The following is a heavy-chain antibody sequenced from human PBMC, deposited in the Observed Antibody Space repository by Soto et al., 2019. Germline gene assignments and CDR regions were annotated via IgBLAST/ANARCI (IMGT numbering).Heavy chain of an antibody. CDR1: GFTFSGFA. Sequence: GSLRLSCGASGFTFSGFAMSWVRQAPGKGLEWVSGINGGGVSTYYAESVKGRFTISRDNSKNTVYLQMNSLRAEDTAVYYCAKSPRYCTNGLCYPVYYFDYWGQGSLVSVSS. J-gene: IGHJ4*02. V-gene: IGHV3-23*01. CDR2: INGGGVST. CDR3: AKSPRYCTNGLCYPVYYFDY. D-gene: IGHD2-8*01.